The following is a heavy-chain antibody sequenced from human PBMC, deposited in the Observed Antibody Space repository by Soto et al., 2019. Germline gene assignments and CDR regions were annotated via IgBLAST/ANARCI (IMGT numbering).Heavy chain of an antibody. D-gene: IGHD3-22*01. J-gene: IGHJ5*02. Sequence: SETLSLTCAVSGGSISSSSYYWGWIRQPPGKGLEWIGSIYYSGSTYYNPSLKSRVTISVDTSKNQFSLKLSSVTAADTAVYYCARLSGYGTNWFDPWGQGTLVTVSS. CDR3: ARLSGYGTNWFDP. CDR1: GGSISSSSYY. V-gene: IGHV4-39*01. CDR2: IYYSGST.